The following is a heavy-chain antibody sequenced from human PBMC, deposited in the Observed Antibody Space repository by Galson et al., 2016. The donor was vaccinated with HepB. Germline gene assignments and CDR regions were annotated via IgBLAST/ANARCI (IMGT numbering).Heavy chain of an antibody. CDR3: ARDTGWNDQFDY. CDR2: TSFDGSDK. CDR1: GFPFSSYA. D-gene: IGHD1-1*01. Sequence: SLRLSCAASGFPFSSYAVHWVHQAPGKGLEWVAVTSFDGSDKYYPDSVEGRFTVSRDNSRNTLFLQMSSLRAEDTAVYYCARDTGWNDQFDYWGQGTLVTVSS. J-gene: IGHJ4*02. V-gene: IGHV3-30*04.